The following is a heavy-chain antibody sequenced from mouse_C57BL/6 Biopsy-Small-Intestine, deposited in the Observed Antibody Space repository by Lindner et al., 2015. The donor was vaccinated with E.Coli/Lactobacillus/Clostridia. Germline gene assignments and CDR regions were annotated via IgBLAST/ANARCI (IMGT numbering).Heavy chain of an antibody. V-gene: IGHV1-42*01. CDR3: GRSYYDNLDY. D-gene: IGHD2-10*01. CDR1: GYSFTGYY. Sequence: VQLQESGPELVKPGASVKISCKASGYSFTGYYMNWVKQSPEKSLEWIGEINPSTGGTSYNQKFKGKATLTVDKSSSTAYMQLKSLTSEDSAVYYCGRSYYDNLDYWGQGTTLTVSS. CDR2: INPSTGGT. J-gene: IGHJ2*01.